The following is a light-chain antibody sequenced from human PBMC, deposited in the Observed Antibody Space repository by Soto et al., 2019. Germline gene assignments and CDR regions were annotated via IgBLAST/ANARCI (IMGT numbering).Light chain of an antibody. J-gene: IGKJ1*01. CDR3: QPTFGMFPWT. CDR1: QNIRDS. Sequence: DIQMAQSPSSLSASVGDRITITCRASQNIRDSLIWYQHKPGMAPQLMIFAASNLHSGVPSRFSVSGSGTDFTLTISSLQPDDFATYYCQPTFGMFPWTFGQGTKVDMK. CDR2: AAS. V-gene: IGKV1-39*01.